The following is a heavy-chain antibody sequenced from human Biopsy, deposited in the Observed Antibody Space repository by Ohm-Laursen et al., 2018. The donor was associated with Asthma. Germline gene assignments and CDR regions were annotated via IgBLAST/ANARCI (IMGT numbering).Heavy chain of an antibody. Sequence: SLRLPCAALGFTVSRDHMFWVRQAPGKGLEWVSVIYSGGTSHTADSVRGRFTISRDFSKNTLHLQMHSLRVEDTAVYYCARGDSSGWSHYYFDYWGQGTLVTVSS. CDR2: IYSGGTS. J-gene: IGHJ4*02. D-gene: IGHD6-19*01. CDR1: GFTVSRDH. CDR3: ARGDSSGWSHYYFDY. V-gene: IGHV3-53*01.